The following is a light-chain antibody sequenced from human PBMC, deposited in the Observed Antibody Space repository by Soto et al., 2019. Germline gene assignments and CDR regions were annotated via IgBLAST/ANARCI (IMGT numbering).Light chain of an antibody. CDR3: QQYGSLGT. CDR1: QSVSSSY. Sequence: EIVLTQSPGTLSLSPGERATLSCRASQSVSSSYLAWYQQKPGQAPRLLIYGASSRATGIPDRFSCSGSGTAFTLPISRLEPEDLAVYYRQQYGSLGTFGQGPKADIK. CDR2: GAS. V-gene: IGKV3-20*01. J-gene: IGKJ1*01.